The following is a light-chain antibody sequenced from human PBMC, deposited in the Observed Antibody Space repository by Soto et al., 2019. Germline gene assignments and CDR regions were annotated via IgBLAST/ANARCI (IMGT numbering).Light chain of an antibody. J-gene: IGLJ2*01. Sequence: QSVLTQPPSASGSPGQSVTISCSGTSSDIGGYNYVSWYQQHPGKAPKLMIFEVFRRPSGVPDRFFGSKSGKTASLTVSGLQAGDEAHYYCSSYAGSNIVIFGGGTKVTVL. CDR1: SSDIGGYNY. CDR3: SSYAGSNIVI. CDR2: EVF. V-gene: IGLV2-8*01.